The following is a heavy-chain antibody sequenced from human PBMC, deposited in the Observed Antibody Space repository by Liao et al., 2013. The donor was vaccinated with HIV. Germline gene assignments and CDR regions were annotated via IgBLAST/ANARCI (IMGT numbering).Heavy chain of an antibody. D-gene: IGHD6-19*01. J-gene: IGHJ4*02. CDR2: INHSGTR. CDR1: GGSLTNYY. CDR3: ARGALLTVGGAYYFDY. V-gene: IGHV4-34*02. Sequence: QVQLQQWGAGLLKPSETLSLTCGVYGGSLTNYYWTWLRQIPGKGLEWIGEINHSGTRNYNPSLKSRVTISVDTSKNQFSLKLSSVTAADTAVYYCARGALLTVGGAYYFDYWGQGTLVTVSS.